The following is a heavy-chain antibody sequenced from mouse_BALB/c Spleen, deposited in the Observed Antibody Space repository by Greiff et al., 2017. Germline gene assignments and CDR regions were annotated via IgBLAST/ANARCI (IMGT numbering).Heavy chain of an antibody. V-gene: IGHV5-17*02. CDR2: ISSGSSTI. J-gene: IGHJ3*01. Sequence: EVQGVESGGGLVQPGGSRKLSCAASGFTFSSFGMHWVRQAPEKGLEWVAYISSGSSTIYYADTVKGRFTISRDNPKNTLFLQMTSLRSEDTAMYYCARSENYYGSSYMFAYWGQGTLVTVSA. CDR3: ARSENYYGSSYMFAY. CDR1: GFTFSSFG. D-gene: IGHD1-1*01.